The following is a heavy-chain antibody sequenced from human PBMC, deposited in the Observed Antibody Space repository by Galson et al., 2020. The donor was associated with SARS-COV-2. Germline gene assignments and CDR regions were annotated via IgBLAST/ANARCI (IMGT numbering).Heavy chain of an antibody. Sequence: SETLSLTCTVSGGSISSSSYYWGWIRQPPGKGLEWIGSIYYSGTTYYNPSLKSRVTISVDTSKNQFSLKLSSVTAADTAVYYCARHVSSVVPAAIRSGGFDPWGQGTLVTVSS. CDR3: ARHVSSVVPAAIRSGGFDP. CDR1: GGSISSSSYY. D-gene: IGHD2-2*02. J-gene: IGHJ5*02. V-gene: IGHV4-39*01. CDR2: IYYSGTT.